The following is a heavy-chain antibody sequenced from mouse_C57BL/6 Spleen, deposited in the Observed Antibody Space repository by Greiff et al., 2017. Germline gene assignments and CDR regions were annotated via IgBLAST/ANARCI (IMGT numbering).Heavy chain of an antibody. D-gene: IGHD2-2*01. Sequence: EVQLVESGGGLVKPGGSLKLSCAASGFTFSDSGLHWVRQAPEKGLAWVAYISSGSSTIYYADTVKGRFTVSRDNAKNTLFLQMTSLRSEDTAMYYCARRVTTAMDDWGQGTSVTVSS. J-gene: IGHJ4*01. V-gene: IGHV5-17*01. CDR3: ARRVTTAMDD. CDR1: GFTFSDSG. CDR2: ISSGSSTI.